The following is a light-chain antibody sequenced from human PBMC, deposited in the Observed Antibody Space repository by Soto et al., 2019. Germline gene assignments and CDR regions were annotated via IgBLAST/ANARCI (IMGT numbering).Light chain of an antibody. V-gene: IGLV2-14*01. CDR2: DVS. CDR3: SSYTSSSTRLYV. J-gene: IGLJ1*01. CDR1: SSDVGGYNY. Sequence: QSVLTQPASVSGSPGQSITISCTGTSSDVGGYNYVSWYQQHPDKAPKLMIYDVSNRPSGVSNRFSGSKSGNTASLTISGLQAEDEADYYCSSYTSSSTRLYVFGTGTKVTVL.